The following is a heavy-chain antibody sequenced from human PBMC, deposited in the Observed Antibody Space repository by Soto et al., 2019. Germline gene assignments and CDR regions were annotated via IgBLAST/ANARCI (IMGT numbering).Heavy chain of an antibody. D-gene: IGHD2-2*01. CDR2: IIPIFGTA. V-gene: IGHV1-69*12. J-gene: IGHJ6*02. Sequence: QVQLVQSGAEVKKPGSSVKVSCKASGGTFSSSAISWVRQAPGQGLEWMGGIIPIFGTANYAQKFQGRATITADESTSTAYMELSSLRSEDTAVYYCARHVPAAGYYYGMDVWGQGTTVTVSS. CDR3: ARHVPAAGYYYGMDV. CDR1: GGTFSSSA.